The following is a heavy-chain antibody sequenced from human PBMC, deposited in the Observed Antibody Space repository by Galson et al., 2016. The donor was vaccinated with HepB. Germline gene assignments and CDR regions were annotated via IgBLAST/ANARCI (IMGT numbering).Heavy chain of an antibody. CDR1: GFSSTSYE. CDR2: ISSRSGTPT. Sequence: SLRLSCATSGFSSTSYEVNWVRQAPGKGLEWISYISSRSGTPTYYSDSVKGRFTISRDNAKNSLYLQMNSLRVEDTAVYYCARAGSLGLDSTRYRAYDIWGQGTMVTVSS. V-gene: IGHV3-48*03. J-gene: IGHJ3*02. CDR3: ARAGSLGLDSTRYRAYDI. D-gene: IGHD2-2*01.